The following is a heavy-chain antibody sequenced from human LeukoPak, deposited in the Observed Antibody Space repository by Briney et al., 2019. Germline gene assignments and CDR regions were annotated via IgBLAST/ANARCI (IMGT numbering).Heavy chain of an antibody. V-gene: IGHV3-23*01. CDR2: IGGSGDST. J-gene: IGHJ6*02. CDR1: GFAFNSYV. Sequence: GGSLRLSWAASGFAFNSYVMTWVRKAPGKGLDWVSAIGGSGDSTYYADSVKGRFTISRDNSKNTLFLRMNSLRGEDTAVYYCASCRREYYYYGMDVWGQGTTVTVSS. CDR3: ASCRREYYYYGMDV.